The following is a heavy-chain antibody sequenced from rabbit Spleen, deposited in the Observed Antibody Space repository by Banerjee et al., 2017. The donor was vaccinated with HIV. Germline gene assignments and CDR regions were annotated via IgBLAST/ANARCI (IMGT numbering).Heavy chain of an antibody. Sequence: QEQLEESGGGLVKPEGSLTLTCKASGVSLNDKDVMCWVRQAPGKGLEWIACIYSEIGRTWYAGWVNGRFTISKTSSTTVTLQMTRLTAADTATYFCARDTSSSFSSYGMDLWGPGTLVTVS. CDR2: IYSEIGRT. D-gene: IGHD1-1*01. V-gene: IGHV1S45*01. CDR3: ARDTSSSFSSYGMDL. CDR1: GVSLNDKDV. J-gene: IGHJ6*01.